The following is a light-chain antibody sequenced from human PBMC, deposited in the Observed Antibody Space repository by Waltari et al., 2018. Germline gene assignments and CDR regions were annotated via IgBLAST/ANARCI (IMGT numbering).Light chain of an antibody. V-gene: IGLV2-14*01. CDR2: EVS. J-gene: IGLJ1*01. CDR1: RDDVGGFAY. Sequence: QSALTQPASVSGSPGQSITIPCTGTRDDVGGFAYVSWYQHHPGRAPKLVIYEVSSRPSGVSDRFSGSKSGNTASLTISGLQPDDEADYYCNSYTSSSTHVFGTGTKVSVL. CDR3: NSYTSSSTHV.